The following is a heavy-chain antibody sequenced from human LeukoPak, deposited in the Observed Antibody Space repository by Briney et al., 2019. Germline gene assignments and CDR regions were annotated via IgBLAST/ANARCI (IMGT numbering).Heavy chain of an antibody. CDR3: ARDRLGGNSGDDAFDI. D-gene: IGHD4-23*01. Sequence: ASVKVSCKASGYTFTSYAMNWVRQAPGQGLEWMGWINTNTGNATYAQRFTGRFVFSLDTSVSTAYLQISSLEAEDTAVYYCARDRLGGNSGDDAFDIWGQGTMAGVSS. CDR2: INTNTGNA. V-gene: IGHV7-4-1*02. J-gene: IGHJ3*02. CDR1: GYTFTSYA.